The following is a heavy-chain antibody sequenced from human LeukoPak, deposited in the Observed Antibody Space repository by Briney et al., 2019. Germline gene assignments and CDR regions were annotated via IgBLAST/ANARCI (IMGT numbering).Heavy chain of an antibody. D-gene: IGHD4-17*01. CDR3: ARTGSTVTMLYPFDH. V-gene: IGHV4-59*01. CDR1: GGSIRSYY. Sequence: PSETLSLTCTVSGGSIRSYYWSWIRQPPGKGLEWIGYIYCSGSTNYNPSLKSRVSISVDTSKNQCSLKLSSVTAADTAVYYCARTGSTVTMLYPFDHWGQGTLVTVSS. CDR2: IYCSGST. J-gene: IGHJ4*02.